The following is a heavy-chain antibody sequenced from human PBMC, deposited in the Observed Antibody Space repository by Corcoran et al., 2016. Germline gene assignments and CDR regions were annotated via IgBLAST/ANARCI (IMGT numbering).Heavy chain of an antibody. CDR3: ARGRFYYYDSRGYPGMDV. CDR2: IIPIFGTA. CDR1: GGTFSSYA. D-gene: IGHD3-22*01. J-gene: IGHJ6*02. V-gene: IGHV1-69*01. Sequence: QVQLVQSGAEVKKPGSSVKVSCKASGGTFSSYAISWVRQAPGQGLEWMGGIIPIFGTANYAQKFQGRVTITADESTSTAYMELSSLRSEDTAVYYCARGRFYYYDSRGYPGMDVWGQGTTVTVSS.